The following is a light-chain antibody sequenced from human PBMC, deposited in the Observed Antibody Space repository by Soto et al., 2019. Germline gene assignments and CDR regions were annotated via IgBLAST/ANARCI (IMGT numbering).Light chain of an antibody. CDR3: QQCASFLRT. J-gene: IGKJ1*01. CDR2: GAS. V-gene: IGKV3-20*01. CDR1: QSVSSSY. Sequence: EIVLTQSPGTLSMSAGERATLSCRASQSVSSSYLAWYQQKPGQAPRLLIYGASRRATGIPDRFSGSGSGTDITLTISRLEPEDFAVYYRQQCASFLRTFGQGTKVEIK.